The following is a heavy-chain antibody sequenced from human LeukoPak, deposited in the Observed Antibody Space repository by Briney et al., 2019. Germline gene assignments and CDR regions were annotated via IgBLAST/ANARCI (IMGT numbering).Heavy chain of an antibody. Sequence: GGSLRLSCAASGFTLSAYWMHWVRQAPGKGLMWVSRIEGDGNRITYADSVKGRFTISRDNAKNTLYLQMNSLRAEDTAVYYCAREMSGSNDAFDIWGQGTMVTVSS. J-gene: IGHJ3*02. CDR1: GFTLSAYW. D-gene: IGHD3-10*01. CDR3: AREMSGSNDAFDI. CDR2: IEGDGNRI. V-gene: IGHV3-74*01.